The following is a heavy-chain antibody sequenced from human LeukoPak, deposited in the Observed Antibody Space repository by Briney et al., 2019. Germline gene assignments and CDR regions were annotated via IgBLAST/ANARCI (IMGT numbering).Heavy chain of an antibody. J-gene: IGHJ4*02. Sequence: ASVKVSCKASGYTFTSYYMHWVRQAPGQGLEWMGIINPSGGSTSYAQKFQGRVTMTRDTSIGTAYMELSRLRSDDTAVYYCVVVPAAILAGLDYWGQGTLVTVSS. D-gene: IGHD2-2*02. CDR2: INPSGGST. CDR3: VVVPAAILAGLDY. CDR1: GYTFTSYY. V-gene: IGHV1-46*01.